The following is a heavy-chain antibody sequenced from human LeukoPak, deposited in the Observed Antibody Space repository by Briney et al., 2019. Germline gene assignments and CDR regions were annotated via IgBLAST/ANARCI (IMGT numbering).Heavy chain of an antibody. V-gene: IGHV3-23*01. CDR1: GITFSNFA. CDR2: ISGSGGST. J-gene: IGHJ4*02. CDR3: ARRDFVF. D-gene: IGHD3-9*01. Sequence: GGSLRLSCAASGITFSNFAMSWVRQAPGKGLEWVATISGSGGSTDYADSVKGRFTISRDNTKNTLYLQMNGLRAEDTAVYCGARRDFVFWGQGTLVTVSS.